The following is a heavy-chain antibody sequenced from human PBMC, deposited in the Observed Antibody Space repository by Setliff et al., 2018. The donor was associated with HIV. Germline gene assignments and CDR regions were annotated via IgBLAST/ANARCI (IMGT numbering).Heavy chain of an antibody. D-gene: IGHD3-3*01. CDR3: AREEDYNFWSGYDWFDP. J-gene: IGHJ5*02. V-gene: IGHV3-7*01. CDR2: IKQDGSEK. CDR1: GFTFSSYW. Sequence: GGSLRLSCAASGFTFSSYWMSWVRQAPGKGLEWVADIKQDGSEKYYVDSVKGRFTISRDNAKNSLYLQMNSLRVEDTAVYYCAREEDYNFWSGYDWFDPWGQGTLVTVSS.